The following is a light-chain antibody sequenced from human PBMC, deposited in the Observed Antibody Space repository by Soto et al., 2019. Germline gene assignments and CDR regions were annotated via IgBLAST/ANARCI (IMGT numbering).Light chain of an antibody. V-gene: IGKV2-28*01. CDR1: QCLLHTNGNNY. J-gene: IGKJ5*01. CDR2: LGS. Sequence: DIVMTQSPLSLPVSPGEPASISCKSNQCLLHTNGNNYLDWYLQKAGQSPQLLIYLGSSRASGVPDRFSGNGSGTDFTLKISRVEAEDVGVYYCMQALQTPITFGQGTRLEIK. CDR3: MQALQTPIT.